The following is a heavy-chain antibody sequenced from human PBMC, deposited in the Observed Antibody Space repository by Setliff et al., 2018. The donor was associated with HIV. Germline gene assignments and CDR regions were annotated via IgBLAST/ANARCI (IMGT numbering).Heavy chain of an antibody. Sequence: GGSLRLSCAASGFIFSSYEMNWVRQAPGKGLEWVSSISSSSSYIYYADSVKGRFTISRDNAKNTLYLQMNSLRAEDTAVYYCARGGSNSWSPFDYWGQGTLVTVAS. CDR2: ISSSSSYI. D-gene: IGHD6-13*01. CDR3: ARGGSNSWSPFDY. J-gene: IGHJ4*02. CDR1: GFIFSSYE. V-gene: IGHV3-21*01.